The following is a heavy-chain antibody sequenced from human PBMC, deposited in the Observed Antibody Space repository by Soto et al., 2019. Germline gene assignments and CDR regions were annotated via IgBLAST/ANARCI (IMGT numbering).Heavy chain of an antibody. CDR3: ARDLWGYCGTDCYPLDV. CDR1: GGSISGYY. Sequence: SETLSLTCTVSGGSISGYYWSWIRQPPGKGLEWIGYMYNTGSTVYNPSFKSRVTISVDTPKNQFSLKRNSVTAADTAVYYCARDLWGYCGTDCYPLDVWGQGTTVTVSS. D-gene: IGHD2-21*02. J-gene: IGHJ6*02. V-gene: IGHV4-59*01. CDR2: MYNTGST.